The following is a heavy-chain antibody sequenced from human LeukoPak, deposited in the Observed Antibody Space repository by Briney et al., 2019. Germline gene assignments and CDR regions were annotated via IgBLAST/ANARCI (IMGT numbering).Heavy chain of an antibody. Sequence: GGSLRLSCAASGFTFSNYGMHWVRQAPGKGLEWVAHIRFDESDKYYADSVKGRFTISRDNAKNSLYLQMNSLRAEDTAVYYCARDGVAVARFDIWGQGTMVTVSS. V-gene: IGHV3-30*02. CDR3: ARDGVAVARFDI. CDR1: GFTFSNYG. D-gene: IGHD6-19*01. J-gene: IGHJ3*02. CDR2: IRFDESDK.